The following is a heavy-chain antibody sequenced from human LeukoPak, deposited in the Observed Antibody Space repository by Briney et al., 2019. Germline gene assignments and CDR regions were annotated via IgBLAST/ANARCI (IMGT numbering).Heavy chain of an antibody. J-gene: IGHJ4*02. CDR1: GFTFSSYG. D-gene: IGHD5-18*01. V-gene: IGHV3-30*18. Sequence: PGRSLRLSCAASGFTFSSYGMHWVRQAPGKGLEWVAVISYDGSNKYYADSVKGRFTISRDNSKNTLYLQMNSLRAEDTAVYYCAKGGYSYGKLDYWGQGTLVTVSS. CDR2: ISYDGSNK. CDR3: AKGGYSYGKLDY.